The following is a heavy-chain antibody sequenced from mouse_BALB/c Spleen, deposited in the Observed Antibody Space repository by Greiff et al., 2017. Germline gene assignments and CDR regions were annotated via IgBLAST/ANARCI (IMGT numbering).Heavy chain of an antibody. CDR1: GYSITSDYA. CDR2: ISYSGST. Sequence: EVKLQESGPGLVKPSQSLSLTCTVTGYSITSDYAWNWIRQFPGNKLEWMGYISYSGSTSYNPSLKSRISITRDTSKNQFFLQLNSVTTEDTATYYCARYFYYAMDYWGQGTSVTVSS. V-gene: IGHV3-2*02. CDR3: ARYFYYAMDY. J-gene: IGHJ4*01.